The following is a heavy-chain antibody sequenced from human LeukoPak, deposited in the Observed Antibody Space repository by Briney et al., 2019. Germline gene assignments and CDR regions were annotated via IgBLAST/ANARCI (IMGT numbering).Heavy chain of an antibody. V-gene: IGHV4-34*01. D-gene: IGHD6-6*01. J-gene: IGHJ4*02. Sequence: SETLSLTCAVYGGSFSGYYWSWVRQPPGKGLEWIGEINHSGSTNYNPSLKSRATISVDTSKNQFSLKLSSVTAADTAVYYCARRSSSGGDYWGQGTLVTVSS. CDR1: GGSFSGYY. CDR3: ARRSSSGGDY. CDR2: INHSGST.